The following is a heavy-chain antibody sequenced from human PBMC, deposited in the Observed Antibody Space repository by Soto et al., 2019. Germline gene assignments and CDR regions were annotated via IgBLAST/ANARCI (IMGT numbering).Heavy chain of an antibody. CDR2: IFWDDDK. J-gene: IGHJ5*02. D-gene: IGHD4-17*01. CDR1: EVSRNSRAKG. CDR3: AHRPTYGARFAL. V-gene: IGHV2-5*02. Sequence: QITLKESGPTLVKPTQTLTLTCTFSEVSRNSRAKGVGWIRQPPGKALEWLALIFWDDDKRYSPSLKDRLTITKDTSKNQVVLTMTNMDTVDKGTYYCAHRPTYGARFALWGQGIPVTVSS.